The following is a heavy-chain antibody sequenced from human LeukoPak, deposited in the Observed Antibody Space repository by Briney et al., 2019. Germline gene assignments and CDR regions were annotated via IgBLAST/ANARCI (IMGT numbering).Heavy chain of an antibody. V-gene: IGHV1-24*01. CDR1: GYTLTELS. D-gene: IGHD3-22*01. J-gene: IGHJ4*02. Sequence: GASVKVSCTVSGYTLTELSMHWVRQAPGKGLEWMGGFDPEDGETIYAQKFQGRVTMTEDTSTDTAYMELSSLRSEDTAVYYCAIAVVVFRGFDYWGQGTLVTVSS. CDR3: AIAVVVFRGFDY. CDR2: FDPEDGET.